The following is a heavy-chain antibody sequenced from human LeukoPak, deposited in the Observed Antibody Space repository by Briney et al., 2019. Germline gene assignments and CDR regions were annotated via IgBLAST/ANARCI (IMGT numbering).Heavy chain of an antibody. CDR1: GFTFSSYA. D-gene: IGHD3-22*01. V-gene: IGHV3-23*01. CDR2: ISGSGGST. CDR3: AKYTYYYDSSGYYYHRAFDY. J-gene: IGHJ4*02. Sequence: GGSLRLSCAASGFTFSSYAMSWVRQAPGKGLEWVSAISGSGGSTYYADSVKGRFTISRDNSKNTLYLQMNSLRAEDTAVYYCAKYTYYYDSSGYYYHRAFDYWGQGTLATVSS.